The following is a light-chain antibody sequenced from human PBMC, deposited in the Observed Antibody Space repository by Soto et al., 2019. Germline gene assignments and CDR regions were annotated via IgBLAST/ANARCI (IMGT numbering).Light chain of an antibody. J-gene: IGKJ1*01. CDR1: QSVGKY. CDR2: DAS. CDR3: QQRGNRPPWT. V-gene: IGKV3-11*01. Sequence: EIVMTQSPATLSLSPWERATLSCRASQSVGKYSVWYQQKPGQAPRLLIYDASNRAPGIPARFSGSGSGTDFTLTISSLEPEDFAVYYCQQRGNRPPWTFGQGTKVDIK.